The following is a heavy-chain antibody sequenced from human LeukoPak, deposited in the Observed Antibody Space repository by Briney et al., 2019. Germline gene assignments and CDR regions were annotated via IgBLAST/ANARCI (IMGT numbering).Heavy chain of an antibody. CDR2: IWYDGSNK. Sequence: GGSLRLSCAASGFTFSSYGMHWVRQAPGKGLEWVAVIWYDGSNKYYADSVKGRFTISRDNSKNTLHLQMNSLRAEDTAVYYCAREPLGGYPPTGMDVWGQGTTITVSS. CDR3: AREPLGGYPPTGMDV. D-gene: IGHD3-22*01. CDR1: GFTFSSYG. V-gene: IGHV3-33*01. J-gene: IGHJ6*02.